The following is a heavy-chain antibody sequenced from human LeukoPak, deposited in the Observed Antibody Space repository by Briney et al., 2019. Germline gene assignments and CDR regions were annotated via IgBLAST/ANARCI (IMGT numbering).Heavy chain of an antibody. CDR1: GYTFINYG. J-gene: IGHJ3*02. V-gene: IGHV1-18*01. Sequence: ASVKVSCKASGYTFINYGISWVRQAPGQGLEWMGWISVYNGNTNYAQKLQGRVTMTTDTSTSTAYMELSRLRSDDTAVYYCARGGITGTTRGPTRLNDAFDIWGQGTMVTVSS. CDR2: ISVYNGNT. CDR3: ARGGITGTTRGPTRLNDAFDI. D-gene: IGHD1-20*01.